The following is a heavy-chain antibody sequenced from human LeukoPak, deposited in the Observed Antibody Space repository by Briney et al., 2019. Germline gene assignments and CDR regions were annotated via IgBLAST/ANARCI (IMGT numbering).Heavy chain of an antibody. CDR2: IIPIFDTA. CDR1: GGTFSSYA. CDR3: AREGYPRITTAADGSDY. V-gene: IGHV1-69*13. J-gene: IGHJ4*02. D-gene: IGHD6-13*01. Sequence: SVKVSCKASGGTFSSYAISWVRQAPGQGLEWMGGIIPIFDTANYAQKFQGRVTITADESTSTTYMELSSLRSEDTAVYYCAREGYPRITTAADGSDYWGQGTLVTVSS.